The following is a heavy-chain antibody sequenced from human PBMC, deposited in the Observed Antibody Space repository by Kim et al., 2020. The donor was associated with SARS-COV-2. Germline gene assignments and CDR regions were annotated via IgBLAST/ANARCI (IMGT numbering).Heavy chain of an antibody. V-gene: IGHV4-4*02. CDR3: VSGRFRAYQLLLDY. Sequence: NPSLKNRVTISVDKSKNQFSLKLSSVTAADTAVYYYVSGRFRAYQLLLDYWGQGTLVTVSS. D-gene: IGHD2-2*01. J-gene: IGHJ4*02.